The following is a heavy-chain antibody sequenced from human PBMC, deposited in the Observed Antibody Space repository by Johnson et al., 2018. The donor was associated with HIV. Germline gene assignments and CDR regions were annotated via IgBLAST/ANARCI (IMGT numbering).Heavy chain of an antibody. V-gene: IGHV3-33*06. CDR2: IWYDGSQK. D-gene: IGHD6-13*01. CDR3: VKGIDSSSWYAFDI. CDR1: GFTFSSYG. Sequence: QVQLVESGGGVVQPGRSLRLSCAASGFTFSSYGMHWVRQAPGKGLEWVAVIWYDGSQKYYADSVKGRFTISRDNSKNTLYLQMNSLRAEDTAVYYCVKGIDSSSWYAFDIWGQGTMVTVSS. J-gene: IGHJ3*02.